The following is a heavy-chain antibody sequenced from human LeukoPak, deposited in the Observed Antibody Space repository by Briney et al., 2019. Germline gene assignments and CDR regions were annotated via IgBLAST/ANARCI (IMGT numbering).Heavy chain of an antibody. J-gene: IGHJ4*02. CDR1: GFTFSDEY. CDR2: ISNSGSYT. D-gene: IGHD6-19*01. Sequence: GGSLRLSCAASGFTFSDEYMSWIRQAPGKGLEWVSYISNSGSYTNYADSVKGRFTISRDNARNSLFLQMNSLRAEDTAVYYCARSRGAGPGAYFDYWGQGTLVTVSS. V-gene: IGHV3-11*03. CDR3: ARSRGAGPGAYFDY.